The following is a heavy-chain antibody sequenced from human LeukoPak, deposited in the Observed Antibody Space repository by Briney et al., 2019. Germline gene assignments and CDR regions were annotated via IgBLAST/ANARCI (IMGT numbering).Heavy chain of an antibody. V-gene: IGHV3-7*01. Sequence: GGSLRLSCAASGFTFSSYWMSWVRQAPGKGLEGVANIKQDGSEKYYVDTVKGGFTISRDNAKNSLYLPMNSLRAEDTAVYYCARDCYYGSGSYYYYYYYMDVWGKGTTVTVSS. J-gene: IGHJ6*03. D-gene: IGHD3-10*01. CDR3: ARDCYYGSGSYYYYYYYMDV. CDR2: IKQDGSEK. CDR1: GFTFSSYW.